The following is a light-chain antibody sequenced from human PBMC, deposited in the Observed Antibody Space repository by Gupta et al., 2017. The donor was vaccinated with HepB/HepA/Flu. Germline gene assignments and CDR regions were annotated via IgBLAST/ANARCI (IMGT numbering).Light chain of an antibody. CDR3: QSADSSGSSVV. CDR2: KDT. CDR1: ALPKQY. J-gene: IGLJ2*01. Sequence: SYALTQSPSVAVSPGQTARITCSGDALPKQYAYWYQQKTGQAPVVVIYKDTERPSGIPERFSGSRSGTTVTLTISGVQAEDEADYYCQSADSSGSSVVFGGGTTLTVL. V-gene: IGLV3-25*03.